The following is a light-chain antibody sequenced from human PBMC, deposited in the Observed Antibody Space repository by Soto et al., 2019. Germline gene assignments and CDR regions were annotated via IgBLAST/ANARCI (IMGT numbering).Light chain of an antibody. CDR2: GAS. CDR1: QSVTSTY. V-gene: IGKV3-20*01. CDR3: QQYGRSHP. J-gene: IGKJ5*01. Sequence: EIVMTQCPSTLSVSPGERATLSCRASQSVTSTYLAWYQQKPGQAPRLLIYGASSRAIGIPDRFSGSVSGSDFILTINRLEPEDFAVYYCQQYGRSHPFGQGTRLEIK.